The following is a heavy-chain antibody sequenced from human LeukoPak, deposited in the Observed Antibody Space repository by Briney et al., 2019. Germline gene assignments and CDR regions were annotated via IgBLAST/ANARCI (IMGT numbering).Heavy chain of an antibody. D-gene: IGHD5-24*01. J-gene: IGHJ4*02. CDR3: AKAFEMATLTSGY. CDR1: GFTFSNFA. V-gene: IGHV3-23*01. Sequence: GGSLRLSCAASGFTFSNFAMSWVRQAPGKGLEWVSTISGGGGGTYYADSVKGRFTISRDNSKNTLYLQMNSLRADDTAVYYCAKAFEMATLTSGYWGQGTLVSVSS. CDR2: ISGGGGGT.